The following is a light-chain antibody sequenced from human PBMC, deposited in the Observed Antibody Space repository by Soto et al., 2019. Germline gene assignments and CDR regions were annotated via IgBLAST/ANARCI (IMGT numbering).Light chain of an antibody. CDR3: KQYDSYYT. CDR1: QSISSW. J-gene: IGKJ2*01. CDR2: DAS. V-gene: IGKV1-5*01. Sequence: DIQMTQSPSTLSASVGDRVTITCRASQSISSWLAWYQQKPGKAPNLLIYDASSLESGVPSRFSGSGSGTEFTLTISSLQPDDFATYYCKQYDSYYTFGQGTKLEIK.